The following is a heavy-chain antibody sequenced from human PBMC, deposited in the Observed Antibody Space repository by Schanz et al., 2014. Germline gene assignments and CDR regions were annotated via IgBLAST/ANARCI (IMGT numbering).Heavy chain of an antibody. CDR3: AKAGGGGYYYLFDY. CDR1: GFTLSSYA. D-gene: IGHD3-22*01. V-gene: IGHV3-23*04. CDR2: INTADTT. J-gene: IGHJ4*02. Sequence: DVQLAESGGGLVQPGGSLRLSCAASGFTLSSYALSWVRQSPGKGLEWVSAINTADTTYYADSVKGRFTVSRDNSKNTVYLHMNSLRDEDTAVYYCAKAGGGGYYYLFDYWGQGTLVTVSS.